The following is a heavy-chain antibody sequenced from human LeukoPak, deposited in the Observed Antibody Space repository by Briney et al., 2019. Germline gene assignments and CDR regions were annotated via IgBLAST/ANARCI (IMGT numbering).Heavy chain of an antibody. CDR3: AKIRSWYNQYFDY. Sequence: GGSLRLSCAASGFTFSSYSMNWVRQAPGKGLEWVSSISSSSSYIYYADPVKGRFTISRGNAKNSLYLQMNSLRAEDTAVYYCAKIRSWYNQYFDYWGQGTLVTVSS. J-gene: IGHJ4*02. CDR1: GFTFSSYS. V-gene: IGHV3-21*04. D-gene: IGHD6-13*01. CDR2: ISSSSSYI.